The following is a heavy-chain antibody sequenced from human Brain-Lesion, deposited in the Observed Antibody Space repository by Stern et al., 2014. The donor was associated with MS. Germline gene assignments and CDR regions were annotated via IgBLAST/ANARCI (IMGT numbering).Heavy chain of an antibody. V-gene: IGHV1-2*04. J-gene: IGHJ4*02. CDR1: GYTFTGYY. Sequence: VQLLESGAEVKKPGASVKVSCKASGYTFTGYYMHWVRQANGQGLEWMGWINPKSGGTNYAQKFQGWVTMTRDTSINTAYMELSRLRSDDTAVYYCATYYYDSTGYNDFWGQGTLVTVSS. D-gene: IGHD3-22*01. CDR3: ATYYYDSTGYNDF. CDR2: INPKSGGT.